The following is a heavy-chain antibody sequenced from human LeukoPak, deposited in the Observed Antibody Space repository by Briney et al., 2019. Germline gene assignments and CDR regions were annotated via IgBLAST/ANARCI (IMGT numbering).Heavy chain of an antibody. Sequence: SETLSLTCTVSGGSISSYYWSWIRQPPGKGLEWIGYIYYSGSTNYNPSLKSRVTISVDTSKNQFSLKLSSVTAADTAVYYCARHRASCYAPACDYYYYGMDGWGQGTTVTVSS. CDR2: IYYSGST. J-gene: IGHJ6*02. V-gene: IGHV4-59*08. CDR3: ARHRASCYAPACDYYYYGMDG. D-gene: IGHD2-2*01. CDR1: GGSISSYY.